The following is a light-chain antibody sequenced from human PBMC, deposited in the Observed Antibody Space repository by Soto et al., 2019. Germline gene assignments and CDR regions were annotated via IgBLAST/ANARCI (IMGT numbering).Light chain of an antibody. CDR2: KAS. CDR3: QHSNRDSEA. V-gene: IGKV1-5*03. Sequence: DIQMTQSPSTLSGSVGDRVTITCRASQTISSWLAWYQQKPGKAPKLLIYKASTLKSGIPTRSSGSASGTECTLTSSNLQPDDLATYYWQHSNRDSEAFGQGTKVELK. CDR1: QTISSW. J-gene: IGKJ1*01.